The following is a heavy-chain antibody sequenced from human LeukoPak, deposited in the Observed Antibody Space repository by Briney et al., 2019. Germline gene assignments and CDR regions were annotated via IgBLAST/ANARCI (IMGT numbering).Heavy chain of an antibody. CDR2: IFYSGST. CDR3: ARGLMPYYTPDAFDI. V-gene: IGHV4-59*02. Sequence: SETLSLTCTVSGGSVSPYYWSWIRQPPGKGLEYIGYIFYSGSTNYNPSLKSRVTISVDTSTNQFSLNLTSVTAADTAVYYCARGLMPYYTPDAFDIWGRGTMVTASS. J-gene: IGHJ3*02. D-gene: IGHD3-10*01. CDR1: GGSVSPYY.